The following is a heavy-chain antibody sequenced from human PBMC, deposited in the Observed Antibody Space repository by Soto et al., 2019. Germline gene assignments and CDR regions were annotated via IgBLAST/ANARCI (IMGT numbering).Heavy chain of an antibody. J-gene: IGHJ4*02. D-gene: IGHD2-21*01. V-gene: IGHV1-69*02. CDR1: GGTFNTYT. CDR2: FIPILDMA. CDR3: AITYCRDNSCPRDFDF. Sequence: QVQVVQSGAEVKKPESSVKVSCKPSGGTFNTYTVNWVRLAPGLGLEWMGSFIPILDMANYAQKCQDRVTITADKSTFTAYMELNSLTSDDTAVYYCAITYCRDNSCPRDFDFWGPGTRVTVSS.